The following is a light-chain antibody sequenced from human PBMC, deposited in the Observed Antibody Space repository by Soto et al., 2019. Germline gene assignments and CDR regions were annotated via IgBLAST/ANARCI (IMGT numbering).Light chain of an antibody. CDR2: WAS. CDR1: QSVLYSSNNKNY. Sequence: DIVMTQSPDSLAVSLGERATINCKSSQSVLYSSNNKNYLAWYQQKPGQPPKLLIYWASTRESGVPDRFSGSGSGTDFTLTISSPQAEDVAVYYCQSGLTFGGGTKVEIK. J-gene: IGKJ4*01. CDR3: QSGLT. V-gene: IGKV4-1*01.